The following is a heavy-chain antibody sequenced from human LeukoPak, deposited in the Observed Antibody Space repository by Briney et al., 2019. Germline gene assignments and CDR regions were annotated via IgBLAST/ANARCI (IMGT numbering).Heavy chain of an antibody. CDR1: GGSISSYY. CDR2: IYYSGST. V-gene: IGHV4-59*01. J-gene: IGHJ5*02. Sequence: PSETLSLTCTVSGGSISSYYWSWIRQPPGKGLEWIGYIYYSGSTNYNPSLKSRVTISVDTSKNQFSLKLSSVTAADTAVYYCARGGSSGWYRGYNWFDPWGQGTLVTVSS. CDR3: ARGGSSGWYRGYNWFDP. D-gene: IGHD6-13*01.